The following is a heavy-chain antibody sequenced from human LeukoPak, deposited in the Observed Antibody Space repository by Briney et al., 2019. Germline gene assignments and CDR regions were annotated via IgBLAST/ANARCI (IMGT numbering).Heavy chain of an antibody. CDR3: AEEGTTGTTSPDY. V-gene: IGHV3-74*01. J-gene: IGHJ4*02. CDR1: GFTFSSYW. D-gene: IGHD1-1*01. Sequence: GGSLRLSCAASGFTFSSYWMHWVRQGPGKGLVGVSHIHSDGIITTYADSVKGRFTISRDNSKNTLYLQMNSLRAEHTAVYYCAEEGTTGTTSPDYWGQGTLVTAS. CDR2: IHSDGIIT.